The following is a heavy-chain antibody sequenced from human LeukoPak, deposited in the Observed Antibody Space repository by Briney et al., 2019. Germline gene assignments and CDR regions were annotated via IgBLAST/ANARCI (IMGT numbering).Heavy chain of an antibody. CDR1: GYTFTGYY. D-gene: IGHD3-22*01. CDR2: INPNSGGT. J-gene: IGHJ1*01. V-gene: IGHV1-2*06. Sequence: GASVKVSCKASGYTFTGYYMHWVRQAPRQGLEWMGRINPNSGGTNYAQKFQGRVTMTRDTSISTAYMELSRLRSDDTAVYYCARDSEYYDSSGYYYDLQHWGQGTLVTVSS. CDR3: ARDSEYYDSSGYYYDLQH.